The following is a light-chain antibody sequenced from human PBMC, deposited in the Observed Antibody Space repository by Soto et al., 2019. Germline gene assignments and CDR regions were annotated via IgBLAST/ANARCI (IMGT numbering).Light chain of an antibody. CDR3: QSYDSSLSGYV. CDR2: GNT. CDR1: SSNIGAGYP. V-gene: IGLV1-40*01. Sequence: QSALTRPPSVSGAPGQRITISCTGSSSNIGAGYPVHWYQQLPGTAPKLLIFGNTIRPSGVPDRFSGSRSGLAITGLQAEDEADYYCQSYDSSLSGYVFGTGTKVTVL. J-gene: IGLJ1*01.